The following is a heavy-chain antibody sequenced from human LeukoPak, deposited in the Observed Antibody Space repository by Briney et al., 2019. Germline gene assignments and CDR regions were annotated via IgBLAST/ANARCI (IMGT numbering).Heavy chain of an antibody. V-gene: IGHV1-3*01. CDR1: GYTFTSYA. CDR2: INAGNGNT. Sequence: GASVTVSCKASGYTFTSYAMHWVRQAPGQRLEGMGWINAGNGNTKYSQKFQGRVTITRDTSASTAYMELSSLRSEDTAVYYCTLAYCGGDCYPSTDAFDIWGQGTMVTVSS. CDR3: TLAYCGGDCYPSTDAFDI. J-gene: IGHJ3*02. D-gene: IGHD2-21*02.